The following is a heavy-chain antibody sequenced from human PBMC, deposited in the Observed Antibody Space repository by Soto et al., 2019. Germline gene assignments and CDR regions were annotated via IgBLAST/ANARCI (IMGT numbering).Heavy chain of an antibody. D-gene: IGHD2-2*01. CDR1: GFTLSRYY. J-gene: IGHJ5*02. CDR2: INPSGGST. CDR3: ARSGIVVVPAAMAYNWFDP. Sequence: ASVTVSCKASGFTLSRYYMQWVRQATGQGLEWMGIINPSGGSTSYAQKFQGRVTMTRDTSTSTVYMELSSLRSEDTAVYYCARSGIVVVPAAMAYNWFDPWGQGTLVTVSS. V-gene: IGHV1-46*03.